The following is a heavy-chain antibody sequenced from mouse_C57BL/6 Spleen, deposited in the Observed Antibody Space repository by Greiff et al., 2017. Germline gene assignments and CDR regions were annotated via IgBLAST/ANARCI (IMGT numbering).Heavy chain of an antibody. Sequence: EVQRVESGGGLVKPGGSLKLSCAASGFTFSDYGMHWVRQAPEKGLEWVAYISSGSSTNYYADTVKGRFTISRDNAKNTLSLQMNSLRSEDTAMYYCAGGGHYYDGSLDDWGQGTTLTVSS. D-gene: IGHD1-1*01. J-gene: IGHJ2*01. CDR3: AGGGHYYDGSLDD. CDR2: ISSGSSTN. CDR1: GFTFSDYG. V-gene: IGHV5-17*01.